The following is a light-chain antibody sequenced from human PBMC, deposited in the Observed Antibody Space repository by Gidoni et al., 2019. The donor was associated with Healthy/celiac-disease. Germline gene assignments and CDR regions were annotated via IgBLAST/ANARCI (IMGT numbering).Light chain of an antibody. CDR1: QSVSSSY. Sequence: EMVLTQSPGTLSLSPGERATLSCRASQSVSSSYLAWYQPKPVQAPRLLLYGAASRATGIPDRFSCSGSWTDFTLPISILEPEDFAVSYCQPYGSSLFSFXQXTKLEIK. V-gene: IGKV3-20*01. CDR2: GAA. J-gene: IGKJ2*03. CDR3: QPYGSSLFS.